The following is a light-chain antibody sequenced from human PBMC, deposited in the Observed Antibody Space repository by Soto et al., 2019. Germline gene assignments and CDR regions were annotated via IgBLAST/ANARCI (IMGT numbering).Light chain of an antibody. V-gene: IGKV3-15*01. CDR1: QSVSSN. Sequence: EVVMTQSPATLSVSPGERATLSCRTSQSVSSNLAWYQHKPGQAPRLLIYGASTRATNSPPRFSGSGSGTEFTLTISSLQSEDFAVYYCQQYNSWPRTSGQGTKV. J-gene: IGKJ1*01. CDR2: GAS. CDR3: QQYNSWPRT.